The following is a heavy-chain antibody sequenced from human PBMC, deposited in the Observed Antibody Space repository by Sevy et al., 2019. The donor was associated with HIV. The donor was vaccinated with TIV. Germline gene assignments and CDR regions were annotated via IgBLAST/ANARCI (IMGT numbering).Heavy chain of an antibody. D-gene: IGHD5-18*01. J-gene: IGHJ6*03. V-gene: IGHV1-18*01. CDR2: ISAYNGNT. CDR3: ARDSGTAVSGYSYGTYYYYYYMDV. Sequence: ASVKVSCKASGYTFTSYGISWVRQAPGQGLEWMGWISAYNGNTNYAQKLQGRVTMTTDTSTSTAYMERRSLRSDDTAVYYCARDSGTAVSGYSYGTYYYYYYMDVWGKGTTVTVSS. CDR1: GYTFTSYG.